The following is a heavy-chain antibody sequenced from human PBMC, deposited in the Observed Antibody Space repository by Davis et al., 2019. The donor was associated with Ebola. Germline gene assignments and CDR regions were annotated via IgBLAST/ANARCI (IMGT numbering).Heavy chain of an antibody. CDR2: IGTAGDT. CDR3: VRQYYYGSGSWPTHYGMDV. D-gene: IGHD3-10*01. V-gene: IGHV3-13*01. CDR1: EFTFSRYD. Sequence: GESLKISCVGSEFTFSRYDMHWVRQAAGKGLEWVSTIGTAGDTYYSDSVKGRFTISRENAKKSLYLQMNGLRAGDTAVYYCVRQYYYGSGSWPTHYGMDVWGKGTTVTVSS. J-gene: IGHJ6*04.